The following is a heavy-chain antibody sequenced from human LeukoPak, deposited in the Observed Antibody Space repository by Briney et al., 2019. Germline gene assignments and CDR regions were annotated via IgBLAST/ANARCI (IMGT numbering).Heavy chain of an antibody. D-gene: IGHD5-18*01. CDR1: GGSISSDY. CDR2: IYNSGST. V-gene: IGHV4-59*01. Sequence: SETLSLTCTVSGGSISSDYWSWIRQPPGKGLEWIGYIYNSGSTDHNPSLKSRVTISVDTSKNQFSLKLSSVTAADTAVYYCARDLGTASRGWFDPWGQGTLVTVSS. J-gene: IGHJ5*02. CDR3: ARDLGTASRGWFDP.